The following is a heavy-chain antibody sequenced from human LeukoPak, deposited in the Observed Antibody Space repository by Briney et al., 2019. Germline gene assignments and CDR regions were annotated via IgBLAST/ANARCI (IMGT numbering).Heavy chain of an antibody. D-gene: IGHD5-12*01. CDR3: AKDSNSGYVSVGPDY. CDR2: LRYDARNE. V-gene: IGHV3-30*02. J-gene: IGHJ4*02. CDR1: GLVFSNYG. Sequence: PGGSLTLSCPTSGLVFSNYGMHWVRQAPDKGLEWVAYLRYDARNEYYADSVNGRFIISRDNSRNTLYLQMNSLRAEDTGFYSCAKDSNSGYVSVGPDYWGLGTLVTVSS.